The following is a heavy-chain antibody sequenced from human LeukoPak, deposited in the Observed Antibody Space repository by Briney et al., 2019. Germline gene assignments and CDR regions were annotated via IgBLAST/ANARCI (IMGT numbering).Heavy chain of an antibody. J-gene: IGHJ3*02. Sequence: GGSLRLSCAASGFTFSGYAMSWVRQAPGKGLEWVSAISGSGDQTHYADSVRGLFTISRDIFKNTLYLQMNSLRAEDTAVYHCVKSAGKDGYRDVFDIWGQGTVVTVSS. D-gene: IGHD5-24*01. CDR2: ISGSGDQT. CDR3: VKSAGKDGYRDVFDI. CDR1: GFTFSGYA. V-gene: IGHV3-23*01.